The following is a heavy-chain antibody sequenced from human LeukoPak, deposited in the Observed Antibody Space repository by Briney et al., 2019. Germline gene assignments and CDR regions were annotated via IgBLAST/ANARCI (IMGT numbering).Heavy chain of an antibody. V-gene: IGHV1-2*02. J-gene: IGHJ4*02. CDR2: INPNSGGT. D-gene: IGHD3-22*01. CDR1: GYTFTGYY. Sequence: GASVKVSCKASGYTFTGYYMHWVRQAPGQGLEWMGWINPNSGGTSYAQKFQGRVTMTRDTSISTAYMELSRLRSDDTAVYYCARVQKDSSGYYYLTTFDYWGQGTLVTVSS. CDR3: ARVQKDSSGYYYLTTFDY.